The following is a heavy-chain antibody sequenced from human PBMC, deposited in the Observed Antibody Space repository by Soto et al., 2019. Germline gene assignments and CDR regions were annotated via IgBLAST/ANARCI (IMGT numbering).Heavy chain of an antibody. V-gene: IGHV5-10-1*01. J-gene: IGHJ4*02. CDR2: IDPSDSRT. CDR1: GYTFPIYH. D-gene: IGHD2-21*02. Sequence: GESLKISCEASGYTFPIYHISLVRQMPGKGLEWVGKIDPSDSRTMYRPSSRARITISVDKSINTAYLEWGRLKASDTDMYYCARHDSHGDFDFWGQGTLVPVSS. CDR3: ARHDSHGDFDF.